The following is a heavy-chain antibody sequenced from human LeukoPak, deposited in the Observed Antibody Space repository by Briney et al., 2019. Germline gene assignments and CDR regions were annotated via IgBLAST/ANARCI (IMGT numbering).Heavy chain of an antibody. J-gene: IGHJ1*01. CDR2: IRKKSDRYTT. D-gene: IGHD2-15*01. V-gene: IGHV3-72*01. CDR1: GFTFSDHY. Sequence: GGSLRLSCVASGFTFSDHYLDWVRQAPGKGLEWVGLIRKKSDRYTTEYAASVEGRFTISRDDSTNSVYLQMSSLKSEDTAVYYCADIGGGGSNTRWGEGTVVTVSS. CDR3: ADIGGGGSNTR.